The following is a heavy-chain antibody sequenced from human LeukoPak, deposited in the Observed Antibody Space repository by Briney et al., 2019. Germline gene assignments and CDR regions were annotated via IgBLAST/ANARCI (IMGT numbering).Heavy chain of an antibody. CDR3: ARDRSEDYGDYAFDY. CDR2: INWNGGST. D-gene: IGHD4-17*01. J-gene: IGHJ4*02. V-gene: IGHV3-20*04. CDR1: GFTFDDYG. Sequence: GGSLRLSCAASGFTFDDYGMSWVRQAPGKGLEWVSGINWNGGSTGYADSVKGRFTISRDNAKNSLYLQMNSLRAEDTAVYYCARDRSEDYGDYAFDYWGQGTLVTVSS.